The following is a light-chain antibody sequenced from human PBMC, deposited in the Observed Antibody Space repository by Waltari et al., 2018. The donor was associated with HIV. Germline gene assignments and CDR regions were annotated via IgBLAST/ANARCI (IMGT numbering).Light chain of an antibody. Sequence: QSALTQPPSASGSPGQSVTISCTGTSSDVGGSNYVSWYQQHPGKAPKLMIYEVSKRPSGVRDRFSGSRSGNTASLTVSGLQAEDEADYYCSSYAGSNNFVFGGGTKLTVL. V-gene: IGLV2-8*01. CDR3: SSYAGSNNFV. J-gene: IGLJ2*01. CDR2: EVS. CDR1: SSDVGGSNY.